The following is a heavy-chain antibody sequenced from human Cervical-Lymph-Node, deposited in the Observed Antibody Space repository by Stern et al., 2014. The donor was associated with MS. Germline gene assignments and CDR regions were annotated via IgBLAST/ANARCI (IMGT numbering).Heavy chain of an antibody. CDR2: IIPVFGTA. CDR3: ARDSDLENTGYAMDV. D-gene: IGHD1-1*01. J-gene: IGHJ6*02. Sequence: QVQLVQSGAEVKKPGSSVKVSCKASGGTFSDFAISWVRQAPRQGLEWMGGIIPVFGTANYAQKFQGRVTITADESTSTAYMELNSLRSEDTAVYYCARDSDLENTGYAMDVWGQGTMVTVSS. CDR1: GGTFSDFA. V-gene: IGHV1-69*01.